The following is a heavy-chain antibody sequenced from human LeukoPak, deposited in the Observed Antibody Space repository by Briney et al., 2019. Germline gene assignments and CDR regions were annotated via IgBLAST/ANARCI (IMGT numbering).Heavy chain of an antibody. Sequence: SRILSCRESGVNFDDFAMSGFRNAPGKGLEWVGFIRSKAYGRTREYAASVKGRFTISRDDSKSIAYLQMNSLKTEDTGVYYCSSKSGNYHTGPFDYWGQGTLVTVSS. D-gene: IGHD1-26*01. V-gene: IGHV3-49*03. J-gene: IGHJ4*02. CDR1: GVNFDDFA. CDR2: IRSKAYGRTR. CDR3: SSKSGNYHTGPFDY.